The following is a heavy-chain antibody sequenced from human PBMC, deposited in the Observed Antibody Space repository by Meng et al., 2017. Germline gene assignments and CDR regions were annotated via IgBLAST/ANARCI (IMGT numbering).Heavy chain of an antibody. CDR1: GYTFTGYY. D-gene: IGHD3-22*01. Sequence: ASVKVSCKASGYTFTGYYMHWVRQAPGQGLEWMGRINPNSGCTNYAQKFQGRVTMTRDTSISTAYMELSRLRSDDTAVYYCARVKTYHYDNTGDYGPFYYCMDVWGQGTPVTVSS. J-gene: IGHJ6*02. V-gene: IGHV1-2*06. CDR3: ARVKTYHYDNTGDYGPFYYCMDV. CDR2: INPNSGCT.